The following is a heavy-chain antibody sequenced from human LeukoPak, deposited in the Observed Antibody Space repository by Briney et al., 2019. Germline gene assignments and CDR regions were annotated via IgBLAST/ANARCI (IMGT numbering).Heavy chain of an antibody. J-gene: IGHJ3*02. CDR1: GYTFTSYG. CDR2: ISAYNGNT. CDR3: ARRPSWDGGSGSYSHAFDI. D-gene: IGHD3-10*01. Sequence: GASVTVSCTASGYTFTSYGISWVRQAPGQGREWMGWISAYNGNTNYAQKLQGRVTITTDTSTSTAYMELRSLRSDDTAVYYCARRPSWDGGSGSYSHAFDIWGQGTMVTVSS. V-gene: IGHV1-18*04.